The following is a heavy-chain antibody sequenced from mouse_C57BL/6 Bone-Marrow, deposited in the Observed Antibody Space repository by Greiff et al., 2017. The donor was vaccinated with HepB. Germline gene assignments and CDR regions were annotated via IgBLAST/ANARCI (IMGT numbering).Heavy chain of an antibody. CDR1: GFTFSDYG. CDR3: ARQNYGSSYYFDY. V-gene: IGHV5-15*01. J-gene: IGHJ2*01. CDR2: ISNLAYSI. D-gene: IGHD1-1*01. Sequence: EVQGVESGGGLVQPGGSLKLSCAASGFTFSDYGMAWVRQAPRKGPEWVAFISNLAYSIYYADTVTGRFTISRENAKNTLYLEMSSLMSEDTAMYYCARQNYGSSYYFDYWGQGTTLTVSS.